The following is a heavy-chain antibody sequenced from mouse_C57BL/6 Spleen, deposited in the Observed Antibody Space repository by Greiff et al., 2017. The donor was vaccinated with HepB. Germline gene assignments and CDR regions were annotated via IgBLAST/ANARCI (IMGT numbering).Heavy chain of an antibody. V-gene: IGHV1-55*01. Sequence: VQLQQPGAELVKPGASVKMSCKASGYTFTSYWITWVKQRPGQGLEWIGDIYPGSGSTNYNEKFKSKVTLTVDTSSSTAYMQLSSLTSEDSAVYYCARRHYSNYGWYFDVWGTGTTVTVAS. D-gene: IGHD2-5*01. CDR1: GYTFTSYW. J-gene: IGHJ1*03. CDR2: IYPGSGST. CDR3: ARRHYSNYGWYFDV.